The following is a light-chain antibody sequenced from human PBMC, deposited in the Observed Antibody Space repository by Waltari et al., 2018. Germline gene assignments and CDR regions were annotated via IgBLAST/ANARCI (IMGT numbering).Light chain of an antibody. J-gene: IGKJ2*01. Sequence: EIVLTQSPVPLSLSPGERATLSCRASQSVSSSYLAWYQQKPGQAPRLLIYGASSRATGIPDRFSGSGSGTDFTLTISRLEPEDFAVYYCQQYGSSPPRYTFGQGTKLEIK. CDR2: GAS. CDR1: QSVSSSY. CDR3: QQYGSSPPRYT. V-gene: IGKV3-20*01.